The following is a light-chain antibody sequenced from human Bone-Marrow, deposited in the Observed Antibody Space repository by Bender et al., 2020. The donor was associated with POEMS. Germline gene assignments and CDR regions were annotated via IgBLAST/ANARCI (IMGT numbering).Light chain of an antibody. J-gene: IGLJ2*01. CDR2: SDY. CDR1: SSIIGRKT. V-gene: IGLV1-44*01. CDR3: QSTDSSGKSVL. Sequence: QSELTQPPSASGTPGQRVTIACSGSSSIIGRKTVNWYQQVPGTAPKLLIYSDYHRPSGVPDRFSGSSSGTSATLTISGVQAEDEADYHCQSTDSSGKSVLFGGGTKLTVL.